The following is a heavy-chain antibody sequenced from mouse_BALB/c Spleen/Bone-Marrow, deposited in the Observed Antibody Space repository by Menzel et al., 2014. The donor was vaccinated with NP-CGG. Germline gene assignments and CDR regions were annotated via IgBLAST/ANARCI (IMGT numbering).Heavy chain of an antibody. CDR2: INPSTDYT. V-gene: IGHV1-7*01. CDR1: GYTFTSYW. D-gene: IGHD1-1*01. Sequence: VQLQQSGAELAKPGASLKMSCKASGYTFTSYWMHWVKQRPGQGLEWIGYINPSTDYTEYNQKFKDKATLTADKSSSAAFMQLSSLTSEDSAVYYCARRAYGGSYGFAYWGQGTLVTVSA. J-gene: IGHJ3*01. CDR3: ARRAYGGSYGFAY.